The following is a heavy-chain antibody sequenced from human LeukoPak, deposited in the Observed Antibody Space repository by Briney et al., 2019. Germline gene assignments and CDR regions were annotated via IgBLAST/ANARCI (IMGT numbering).Heavy chain of an antibody. CDR2: IIPILGIA. CDR3: ARDLTTFYYDSXGYXADY. V-gene: IGHV1-69*04. D-gene: IGHD3-22*01. CDR1: GGTFSSYA. Sequence: ASVKVSCKASGGTFSSYAISWVRQAPGQGLEWMGRIIPILGIANYAQKFQGRVTITADKSTSTAYMELSSLRSEDTAVYYCARDLTTFYYDSXGYXADYWGQGTLVTVSS. J-gene: IGHJ4*02.